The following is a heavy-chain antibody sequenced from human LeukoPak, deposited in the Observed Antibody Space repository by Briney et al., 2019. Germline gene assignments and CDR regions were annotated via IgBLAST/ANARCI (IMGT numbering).Heavy chain of an antibody. CDR3: AKDASEGGADYYFDY. CDR1: GFTFSTYG. CDR2: ISYDGSDK. V-gene: IGHV3-30*18. J-gene: IGHJ4*02. D-gene: IGHD3-16*01. Sequence: GGSLRLSCAASGFTFSTYGIHWVRQAPGKGLEWGAVISYDGSDKKYADSVKGRFTISRDNSKNTLYLQMNSLRAEDTAVYYCAKDASEGGADYYFDYWGQGTLVTVSS.